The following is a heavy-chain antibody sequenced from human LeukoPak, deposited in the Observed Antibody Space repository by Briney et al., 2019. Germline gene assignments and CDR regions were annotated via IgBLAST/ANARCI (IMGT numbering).Heavy chain of an antibody. CDR2: INPNSGGT. D-gene: IGHD4-17*01. CDR1: GYTFTGYY. V-gene: IGHV1-2*02. Sequence: GASVKVSCKASGYTFTGYYMHWVRQAPGQGLEWMRWINPNSGGTNYAQKFQGRVTMTRDTSISTAYMELSRLRSDDTAVYYCARDGDYESYYFYYMDVWGKGTTVTVSS. CDR3: ARDGDYESYYFYYMDV. J-gene: IGHJ6*03.